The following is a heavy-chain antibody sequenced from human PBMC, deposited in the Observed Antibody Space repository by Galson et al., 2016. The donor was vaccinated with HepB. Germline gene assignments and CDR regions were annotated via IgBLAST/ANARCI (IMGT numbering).Heavy chain of an antibody. CDR1: GGTFSRYA. CDR3: ARDQPHYSDRRRSGTGFDH. Sequence: SVKVSCKASGGTFSRYAISWVRQAPGQGLEWMGGIIPIFGTANYEQKFQGRVTITADELTSTAYMELSGLRSEDTGVYYCARDQPHYSDRRRSGTGFDHWGQGTLVTVSS. D-gene: IGHD3-22*01. CDR2: IIPIFGTA. V-gene: IGHV1-69*13. J-gene: IGHJ4*02.